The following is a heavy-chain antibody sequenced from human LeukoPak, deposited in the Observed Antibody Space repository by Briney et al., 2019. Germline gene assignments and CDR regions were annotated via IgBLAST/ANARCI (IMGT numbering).Heavy chain of an antibody. D-gene: IGHD1-26*01. CDR2: IYYSGST. V-gene: IGHV4-59*01. CDR1: GGSISSYY. Sequence: PSETLSLTCTVSGGSISSYYWSWIRQPPGKGLEWIGYIYYSGSTNYNPSLKSRVTISVDTSKNQFSLKLSSVTAADTAVYYCARDDLTWEAFDIWGQGTMVTVSS. J-gene: IGHJ3*02. CDR3: ARDDLTWEAFDI.